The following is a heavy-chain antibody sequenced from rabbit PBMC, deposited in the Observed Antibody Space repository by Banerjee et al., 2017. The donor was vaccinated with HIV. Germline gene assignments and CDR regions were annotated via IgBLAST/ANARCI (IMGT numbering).Heavy chain of an antibody. Sequence: QSLEESGGDLVKPGASLTLTCTASGFIFSDNYAMCWVRQPPGKGLEWIACIVADSSGFTSYANWAKGRFTISKTSSTTVTLQMTSLTAADTATYFCARDLAGVIGWNFGVWGPGT. CDR3: ARDLAGVIGWNFGV. CDR1: GFIFSDNYA. D-gene: IGHD4-1*01. J-gene: IGHJ4*01. CDR2: IVADSSGFT. V-gene: IGHV1S40*01.